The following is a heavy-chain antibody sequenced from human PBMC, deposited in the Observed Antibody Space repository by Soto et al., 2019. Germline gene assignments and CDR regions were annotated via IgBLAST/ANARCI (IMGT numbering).Heavy chain of an antibody. CDR3: ARHRSDFWFDP. J-gene: IGHJ5*02. V-gene: IGHV4-39*01. Sequence: SETLSLTCTVSGVSISSSSYFWGWIRQPPGKGLEWIGSIYYSGSTYYNPSLKSRVTVSVDTSKNQFSLKLNSVTAADTAVYYCARHRSDFWFDPWGQGTLVTSPQ. CDR1: GVSISSSSYF. D-gene: IGHD2-15*01. CDR2: IYYSGST.